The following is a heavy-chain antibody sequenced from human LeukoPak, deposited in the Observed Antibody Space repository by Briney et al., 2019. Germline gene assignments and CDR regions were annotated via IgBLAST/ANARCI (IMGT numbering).Heavy chain of an antibody. CDR3: AKDSEARFYYYYMDV. CDR1: GFTFSSYA. Sequence: PGGSLRLSCAASGFTFSSYAMHWVRQAPGKGLEWVAVISYDGSNKYYVDSLKGRFTISRDDSKNTLYLQMNSLRAEDTAVYYCAKDSEARFYYYYMDVWGKGTTVTVSS. CDR2: ISYDGSNK. J-gene: IGHJ6*03. D-gene: IGHD6-6*01. V-gene: IGHV3-30*04.